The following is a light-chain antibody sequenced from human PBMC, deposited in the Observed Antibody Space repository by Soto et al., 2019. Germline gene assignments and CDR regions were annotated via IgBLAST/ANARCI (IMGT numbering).Light chain of an antibody. CDR2: DAS. J-gene: IGKJ1*01. CDR1: QSVGDY. Sequence: VLTQSPATLSLSPGERATLSCRASQSVGDYLAWYQQKPGQAPRLLIYDASNRATGIPARFSGSGSGTDFTLTIRSLEPEEFAVYYCQQRNDWAFGQGTKVEIK. CDR3: QQRNDWA. V-gene: IGKV3-11*01.